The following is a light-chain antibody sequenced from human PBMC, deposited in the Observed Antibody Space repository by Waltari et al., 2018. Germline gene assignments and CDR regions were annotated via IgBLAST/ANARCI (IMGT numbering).Light chain of an antibody. CDR2: EVS. Sequence: QSALTQPPSASGSPGQSVTISCTGTSSDVGGYNYVSWYQQYPGKAPKLIVYEVSKRPSGVPDRFSGSKSGNTASLIVSGLQAEDEADYYCSSFAGSNTVKFGGGTKLTVL. CDR3: SSFAGSNTVK. CDR1: SSDVGGYNY. V-gene: IGLV2-8*01. J-gene: IGLJ2*01.